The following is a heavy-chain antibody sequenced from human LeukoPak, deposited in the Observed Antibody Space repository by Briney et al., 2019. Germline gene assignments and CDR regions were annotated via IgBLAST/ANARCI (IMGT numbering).Heavy chain of an antibody. CDR3: ARGPPGRPGY. Sequence: APVKVSCKPSGYPFTSYDINWVRQATGQGLKWMGWMNPTSGNTGHTQKSPSRVTMTRHTSISTAYMHLSSPRSEHTAVYFCARGPPGRPGYWGQGTLVTVPS. V-gene: IGHV1-8*01. CDR1: GYPFTSYD. CDR2: MNPTSGNT. J-gene: IGHJ4*02.